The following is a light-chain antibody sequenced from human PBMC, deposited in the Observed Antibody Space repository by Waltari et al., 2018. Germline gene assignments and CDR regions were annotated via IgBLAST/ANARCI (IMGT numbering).Light chain of an antibody. CDR2: EVS. CDR1: SSDVGSYNL. CDR3: CSYAGSNTYV. Sequence: QSALTQPASVSGSPGQSITISCTGTSSDVGSYNLVSWCQQHPVKAPKLMIYEVSKRPSWVSNRFPGSKFGNTASLTNSGLQAEDESDYYCCSYAGSNTYVFGPGTKVTVL. V-gene: IGLV2-23*02. J-gene: IGLJ1*01.